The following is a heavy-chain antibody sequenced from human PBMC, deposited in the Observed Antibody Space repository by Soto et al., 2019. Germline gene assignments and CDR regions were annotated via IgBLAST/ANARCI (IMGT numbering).Heavy chain of an antibody. CDR1: SGSISSGTSY. D-gene: IGHD2-21*01. V-gene: IGHV4-31*03. J-gene: IGHJ3*02. Sequence: QVRLQESRPGLVKPSQTLSLTCTVSSGSISSGTSYWNWIRQVPGKGLEWIGYIYYTGSTYYNPTLKSRLMISIDTSANQFSLSWSSVSYADTAVYYCARAXSXXSXXGGGAYDIWGQGAMVTVSS. CDR2: IYYTGST. CDR3: ARAXSXXSXXGGGAYDI.